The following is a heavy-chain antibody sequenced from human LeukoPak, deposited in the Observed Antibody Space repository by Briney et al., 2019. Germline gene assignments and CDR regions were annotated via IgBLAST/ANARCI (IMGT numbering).Heavy chain of an antibody. CDR1: GFTFSTFA. CDR3: ARDPYDY. CDR2: ISSSSYI. V-gene: IGHV3-21*01. J-gene: IGHJ4*02. Sequence: SGGSLRLSCAASGFTFSTFAMIWVRQPPGKGLEWVSSISSSSYIYYADSVKGRFTISRDNAKNSLYLQMNSLRAEDTAVYYCARDPYDYWGQGTLVTVSS.